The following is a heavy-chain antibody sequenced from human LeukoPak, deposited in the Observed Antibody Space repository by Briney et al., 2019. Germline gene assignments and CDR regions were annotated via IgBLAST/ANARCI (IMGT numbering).Heavy chain of an antibody. Sequence: PSETLSLTCTVSGGSISSSSYYWGWIRQPPGKGLEWIGSIYYSGSTYYNPSLKSRVTISVDTSKNQFSLKLSSVTAADTAVYYCARHDAGGYCSGGSCYSGHFDYWGQGTLVTVSP. J-gene: IGHJ4*02. CDR3: ARHDAGGYCSGGSCYSGHFDY. D-gene: IGHD2-15*01. CDR1: GGSISSSSYY. CDR2: IYYSGST. V-gene: IGHV4-39*01.